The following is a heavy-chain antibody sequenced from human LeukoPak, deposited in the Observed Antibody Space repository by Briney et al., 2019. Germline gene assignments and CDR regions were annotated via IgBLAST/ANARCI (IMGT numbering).Heavy chain of an antibody. CDR3: ARVSFGELFTIDY. J-gene: IGHJ4*02. D-gene: IGHD3-10*01. Sequence: GGSLRLSCAASGFTFSSYSMNWVRQAPGKGLEWVSSISGSSSYIYYADSVKGRLTISRDNTKNSLYLQMNSLRAEDTAVYYCARVSFGELFTIDYWGQGNMVTVSS. CDR2: ISGSSSYI. CDR1: GFTFSSYS. V-gene: IGHV3-21*01.